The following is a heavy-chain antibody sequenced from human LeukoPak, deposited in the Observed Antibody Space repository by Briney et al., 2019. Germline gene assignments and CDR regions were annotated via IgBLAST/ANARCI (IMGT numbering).Heavy chain of an antibody. CDR2: IRYDGSNK. Sequence: PGGSLRLSCAASGFTFSSYGMHWVRQAPGKGLEWVAFIRYDGSNKYYADSVKGRFTISRDNSKNTLYLQMNSLRAEDTAVYYCAKDAVAGNRYFDYWGQGTLVTLSS. CDR3: AKDAVAGNRYFDY. V-gene: IGHV3-30*02. D-gene: IGHD6-19*01. CDR1: GFTFSSYG. J-gene: IGHJ4*02.